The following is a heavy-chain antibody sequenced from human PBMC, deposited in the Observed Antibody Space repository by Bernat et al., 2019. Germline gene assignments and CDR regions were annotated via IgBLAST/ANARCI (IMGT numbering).Heavy chain of an antibody. J-gene: IGHJ4*02. D-gene: IGHD2-15*01. CDR3: ARVGRDCSGGSCYSGDHFDY. Sequence: QVQLVQSGAEVKKPGSSVKVSCKASGGTFSSYTISWVRQAPGQGLEWMGRIIPILGIANYAQKFQGRVTITADKSTSTAYMELGSLRSEDMAVYYCARVGRDCSGGSCYSGDHFDYWGQGTLVTVSS. V-gene: IGHV1-69*02. CDR1: GGTFSSYT. CDR2: IIPILGIA.